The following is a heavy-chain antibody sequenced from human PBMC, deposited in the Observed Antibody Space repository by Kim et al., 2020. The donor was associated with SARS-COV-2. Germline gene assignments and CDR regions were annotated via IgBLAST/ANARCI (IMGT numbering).Heavy chain of an antibody. CDR2: IYPGDSDT. CDR3: ARPAAESTRRRYYYYYGMDV. Sequence: GESLKISCKGSGYSFTSYWIGWVRQMPGKGLEWMGIIYPGDSDTRYSPSFQGQVTISADKSISTAYLQWSSLKASDTAMYYCARPAAESTRRRYYYYYGMDVWGQGTTVTVSS. CDR1: GYSFTSYW. V-gene: IGHV5-51*01. D-gene: IGHD2-15*01. J-gene: IGHJ6*02.